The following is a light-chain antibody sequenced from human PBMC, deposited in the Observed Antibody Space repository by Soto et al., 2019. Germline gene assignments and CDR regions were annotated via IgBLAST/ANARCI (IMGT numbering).Light chain of an antibody. CDR2: DAS. CDR1: QSVSSNY. Sequence: EIVLTQSPGTLSLSPGERATLSCRASQSVSSNYLAWYQQKPGQAPRLLIYDASSRAIGIPDRFSGSGSETDFTLTISRLEPEDFAVYYCQQYGSSPWTFGQGTKVEIK. V-gene: IGKV3-20*01. CDR3: QQYGSSPWT. J-gene: IGKJ1*01.